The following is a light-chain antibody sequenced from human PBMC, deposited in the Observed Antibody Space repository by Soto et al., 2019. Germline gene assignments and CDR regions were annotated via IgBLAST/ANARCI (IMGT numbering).Light chain of an antibody. J-gene: IGLJ1*01. CDR1: SSDVGAYDY. Sequence: QSVLSQPPSASGSPGQSVTISCTGTSSDVGAYDYVSWYQQHPGKAPNLMLYEINKRPSGVPDRLSGPKSGNTASLTVSALQDKDEADYYCSSFAGSNNFPDVFGTGPKVTVL. CDR3: SSFAGSNNFPDV. V-gene: IGLV2-8*01. CDR2: EIN.